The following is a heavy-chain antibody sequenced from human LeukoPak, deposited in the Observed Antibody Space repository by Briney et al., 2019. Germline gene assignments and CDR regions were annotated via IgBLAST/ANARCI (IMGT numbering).Heavy chain of an antibody. CDR3: AKDELAAANTAMTYFDY. V-gene: IGHV3-15*01. D-gene: IGHD5-18*01. J-gene: IGHJ4*02. Sequence: GGSLRLSCAASGFTFSNAWMSWVRQAPGKGLEWVGRIKSKTDGGTTDYAAPVKGRFTISRDDSKNTLYLQMSSLRVEDTAIYYCAKDELAAANTAMTYFDYWGQGALVIVSS. CDR2: IKSKTDGGTT. CDR1: GFTFSNAW.